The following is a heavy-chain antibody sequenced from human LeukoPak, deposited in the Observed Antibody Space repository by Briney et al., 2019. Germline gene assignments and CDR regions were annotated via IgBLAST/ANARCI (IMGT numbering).Heavy chain of an antibody. J-gene: IGHJ4*02. V-gene: IGHV4-34*01. CDR3: ASSVGNFDY. D-gene: IGHD1-26*01. CDR2: INHSGST. CDR1: GGSFSGYY. Sequence: SETLSLTCAVYGGSFSGYYWSWIRQPPGKGLEWIGEINHSGSTNYNPSLKSRVTISVDTSKNQFSLKLSSVTAADTAVYYCASSVGNFDYWGQGTLVTVSS.